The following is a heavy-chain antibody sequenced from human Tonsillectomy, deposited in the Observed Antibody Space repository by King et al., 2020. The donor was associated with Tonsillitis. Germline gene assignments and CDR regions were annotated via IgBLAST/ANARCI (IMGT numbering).Heavy chain of an antibody. CDR1: GFTFSDYY. J-gene: IGHJ5*02. Sequence: CAASGFTFSDYYMSWVRQAPGKGLEWVSYISSSSTYTTYADSVKGRFTISRDNAKHSLYLQMNRLRAEDTAVYNCARGQTNSNTYNWFDHWGQGTLVTVSA. CDR3: ARGQTNSNTYNWFDH. V-gene: IGHV3-11*05. D-gene: IGHD2-8*01. CDR2: ISSSSTYT.